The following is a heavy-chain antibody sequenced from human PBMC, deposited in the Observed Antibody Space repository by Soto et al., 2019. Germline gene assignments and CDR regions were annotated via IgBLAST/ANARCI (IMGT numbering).Heavy chain of an antibody. Sequence: QVQLQESGSGLVKPSETLSLTCSVSGDSITSGGYSWSWIRQPPRRGLEWIGYIYHTGSASYSPSLKGRVTISVDKSKHQFSLSLNSVTAADTAIYYCARAHYGPSVYYFDSWGQGSLFTVSS. CDR3: ARAHYGPSVYYFDS. CDR2: IYHTGSA. J-gene: IGHJ4*02. V-gene: IGHV4-30-2*01. CDR1: GDSITSGGYS. D-gene: IGHD3-10*01.